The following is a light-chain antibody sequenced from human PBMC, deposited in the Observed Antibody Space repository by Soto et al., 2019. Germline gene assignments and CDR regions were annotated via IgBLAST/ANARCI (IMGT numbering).Light chain of an antibody. CDR3: QQRSNWPLN. CDR2: DAS. J-gene: IGKJ5*01. CDR1: QSVSSY. Sequence: IVWTQSPATLTLTPGERATLSCRASQSVSSYLAWYQQKPGQAPRLLIYDASNRATGIPARFSGSGSGTDFTLTISSLDSEDFAVYYCQQRSNWPLNFGQGTRLEIK. V-gene: IGKV3-11*01.